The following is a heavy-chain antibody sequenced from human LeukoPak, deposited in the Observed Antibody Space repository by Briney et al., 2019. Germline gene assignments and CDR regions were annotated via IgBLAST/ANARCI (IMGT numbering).Heavy chain of an antibody. V-gene: IGHV1-2*02. CDR3: ARESPKLRGGGGFFVP. Sequence: ASVKVSCKASGYTFTGYYMHWVRQAPGQGLEWMGWINPNSGGTNYAQKFQGRVTMTRDTSISTAYMELSRLRSDDTAVYYCARESPKLRGGGGFFVPWGQGNPGHR. CDR1: GYTFTGYY. CDR2: INPNSGGT. J-gene: IGHJ5*02. D-gene: IGHD3-3*01.